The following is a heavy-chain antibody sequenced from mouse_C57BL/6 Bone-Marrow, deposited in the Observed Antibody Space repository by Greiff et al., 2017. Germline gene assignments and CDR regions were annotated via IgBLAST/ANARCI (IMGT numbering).Heavy chain of an antibody. CDR2: IDPSDSYT. V-gene: IGHV1-59*01. CDR1: GYTFTSYW. D-gene: IGHD1-1*01. CDR3: ARVYYYGSSYY. J-gene: IGHJ2*01. Sequence: QVQLQQPGAELVRPGTSVKLSCKASGYTFTSYWMHWVKQRPGQGLEWIGVIDPSDSYTNYNQKFKGKATLTVDTSSSTAYMQLSSLTSEDSAVYDCARVYYYGSSYYWGQGTTLTVSS.